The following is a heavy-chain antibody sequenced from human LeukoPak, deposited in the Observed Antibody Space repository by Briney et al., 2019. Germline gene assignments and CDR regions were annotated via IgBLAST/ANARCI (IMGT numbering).Heavy chain of an antibody. D-gene: IGHD3-22*01. CDR1: GFTFNNFA. CDR2: ISGSGGST. V-gene: IGHV3-23*01. Sequence: PGGSLRLSCAASGFTFNNFAMSWVRQAPGKGLEWVSAISGSGGSTYYADSVKGRFTISRDNSKNTLYLQMNSLGAEDTAVYYCARYFDSSGYRPFDYWGQGTLVTVSS. CDR3: ARYFDSSGYRPFDY. J-gene: IGHJ4*02.